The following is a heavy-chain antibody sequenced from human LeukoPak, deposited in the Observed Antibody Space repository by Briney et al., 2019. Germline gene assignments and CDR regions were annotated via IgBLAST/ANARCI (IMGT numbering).Heavy chain of an antibody. CDR3: ARLDCGGDCYVDY. V-gene: IGHV4-59*08. J-gene: IGHJ4*02. CDR1: GPPFPSNY. Sequence: SETLSLTCTVSGPPFPSNYWAWLPQPPGKGLEWIGYIYRSGTTTYTPSLERRITMSVQMSKPQFSLSMNSVTATDTAVYYCARLDCGGDCYVDYWGQGTLVPVSS. D-gene: IGHD2-21*02. CDR2: IYRSGTT.